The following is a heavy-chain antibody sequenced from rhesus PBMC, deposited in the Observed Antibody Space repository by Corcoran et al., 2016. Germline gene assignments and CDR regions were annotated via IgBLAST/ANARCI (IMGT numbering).Heavy chain of an antibody. V-gene: IGHV4-73*01. CDR3: ERVRITMLGVSWGLDS. CDR2: IDGKSTRP. J-gene: IGHJ6*01. Sequence: QVKLQQWGEGLVKPSEALSLPCAVYGGSISGYYYWSWIRPAPGKGLELIGKIDGKSTRPNSNPSIKKRATISKETSKNQCSLKLSSVTAADTAVYYCERVRITMLGVSWGLDSWGQGVVVTVSS. CDR1: GGSISGYYY. D-gene: IGHD3-28*01.